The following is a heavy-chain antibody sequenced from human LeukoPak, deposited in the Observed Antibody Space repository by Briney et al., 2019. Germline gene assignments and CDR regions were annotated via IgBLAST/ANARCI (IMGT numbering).Heavy chain of an antibody. Sequence: GGSLRLSCAASGFTFSSYGMHWVRQAPGKGLEWVAVIWYDGSNKYYADSVKGRFTISRDNSKNTLYLQMNSLRVEDTAVYYCARQYDYVWGSYRFGPFDYWGQGTLVTVSS. D-gene: IGHD3-16*02. V-gene: IGHV3-33*01. CDR1: GFTFSSYG. CDR2: IWYDGSNK. CDR3: ARQYDYVWGSYRFGPFDY. J-gene: IGHJ4*02.